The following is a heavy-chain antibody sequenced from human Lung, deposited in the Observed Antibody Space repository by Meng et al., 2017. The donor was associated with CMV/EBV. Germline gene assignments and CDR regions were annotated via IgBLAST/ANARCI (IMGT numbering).Heavy chain of an antibody. CDR1: GYTFTSYG. CDR3: ARDPIRVLRFLEWNYYYYGMDV. J-gene: IGHJ6*02. V-gene: IGHV1-18*01. CDR2: ISAYNGNT. Sequence: ASXXVSXKASGYTFTSYGISWVRQAPGQGLEWMGWISAYNGNTNYAQKLQGRVTITTDTSTSTAYMELRSLRADDTAVYYCARDPIRVLRFLEWNYYYYGMDVXGQGTTVTVS. D-gene: IGHD3-3*01.